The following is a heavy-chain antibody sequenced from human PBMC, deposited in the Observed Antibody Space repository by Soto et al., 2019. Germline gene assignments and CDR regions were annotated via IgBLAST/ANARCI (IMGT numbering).Heavy chain of an antibody. D-gene: IGHD2-15*01. Sequence: TSETLSLTCPVSGASISSYDWSWVRQPPGKALEWIGHIFSSGSTTYSPSLKSRVTISIDTSKNQFSLKMNSVTAADTAIYFCAKHQDGHNFFDYWGRGTLVTVSS. CDR1: GASISSYD. J-gene: IGHJ4*02. CDR3: AKHQDGHNFFDY. V-gene: IGHV4-4*08. CDR2: IFSSGST.